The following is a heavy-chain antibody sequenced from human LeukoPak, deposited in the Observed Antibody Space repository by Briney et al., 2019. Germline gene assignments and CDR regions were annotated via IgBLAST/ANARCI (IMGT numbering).Heavy chain of an antibody. J-gene: IGHJ4*02. CDR3: ARGVVAVDPPAEH. Sequence: SETLSLTCSVSGDSVSNYYWSWIRQPPGKGLEWIGYIYYSGTTNYNPSLKSRVTISVDTSKNQFSLKLTSVTAADTAVYYCARGVVAVDPPAEHWGQGTLVTVSS. CDR2: IYYSGTT. CDR1: GDSVSNYY. V-gene: IGHV4-59*08. D-gene: IGHD6-19*01.